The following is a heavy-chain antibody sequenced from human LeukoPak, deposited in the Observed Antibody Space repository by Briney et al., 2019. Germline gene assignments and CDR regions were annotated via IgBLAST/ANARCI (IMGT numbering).Heavy chain of an antibody. CDR1: DDSFSSHY. J-gene: IGHJ3*02. V-gene: IGHV4-59*11. D-gene: IGHD4-11*01. Sequence: SETLSLTCAVSDDSFSSHYWTWIRQPPRKGLEWMGYISYIGSTNYIPSLKSRVTISIDTSKNQFALKLSSVTAADTAVDYCARDLVTVTKGFDIWGQGTMVSVSS. CDR3: ARDLVTVTKGFDI. CDR2: ISYIGST.